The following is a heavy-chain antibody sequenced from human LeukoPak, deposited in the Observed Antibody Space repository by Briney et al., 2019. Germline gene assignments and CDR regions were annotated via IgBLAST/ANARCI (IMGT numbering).Heavy chain of an antibody. J-gene: IGHJ5*02. D-gene: IGHD3-10*01. CDR3: ARQGRNTMVRGSKNWFDP. V-gene: IGHV4-39*01. CDR2: IYYSGST. CDR1: GGSISSSSYY. Sequence: SETLSLTCTVSGGSISSSSYYWGWIRQPPGKGLEWIGSIYYSGSTNYNPSLKSRVTISVDTSKNQFSLKLSSVTAADTAVYYCARQGRNTMVRGSKNWFDPWGQGTLVTVSS.